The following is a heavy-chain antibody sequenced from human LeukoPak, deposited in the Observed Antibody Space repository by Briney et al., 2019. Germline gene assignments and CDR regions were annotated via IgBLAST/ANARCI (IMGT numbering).Heavy chain of an antibody. CDR3: ARDRGTPEWDSSSSLDAFDI. V-gene: IGHV1-2*02. J-gene: IGHJ3*02. Sequence: ASVKVSCKASGYTFTGYYMHWVRQAPGQGLEWMGWIDPNSGGTNYAQKFQGRVTMTRDTSISTAYMELSRLRSDDTAVYYCARDRGTPEWDSSSSLDAFDIWGQGTMVTVSS. CDR2: IDPNSGGT. CDR1: GYTFTGYY. D-gene: IGHD6-13*01.